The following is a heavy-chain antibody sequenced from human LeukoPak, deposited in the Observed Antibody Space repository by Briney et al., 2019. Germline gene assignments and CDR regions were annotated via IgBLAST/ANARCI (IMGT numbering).Heavy chain of an antibody. CDR3: AKDMGCSSTSCYYYYYYGMGV. V-gene: IGHV3-9*01. J-gene: IGHJ6*02. CDR1: GFTFDDYA. D-gene: IGHD2-2*01. Sequence: GGSLRLSCAASGFTFDDYAMHWVRHAPGKGLEWVSGISWNSGSIGYADSVKGRFTISRDNAKNSLYLQMNSLRAEDTALYYCAKDMGCSSTSCYYYYYYGMGVWGQGTTVTVSS. CDR2: ISWNSGSI.